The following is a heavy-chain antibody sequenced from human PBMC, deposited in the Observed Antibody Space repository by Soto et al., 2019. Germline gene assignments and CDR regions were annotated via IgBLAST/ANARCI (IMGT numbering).Heavy chain of an antibody. CDR1: GFTFSSYG. J-gene: IGHJ4*02. CDR3: ARATYYYDSSGYYDY. D-gene: IGHD3-22*01. V-gene: IGHV3-33*01. Sequence: GGSLRLSCAASGFTFSSYGMHWVRQAPGKGLEWVAVIWYDGSNKYYADSVKGRFTISRGNSKNTLYLQMNSLRAEDTAVYYCARATYYYDSSGYYDYWGQGTLVTVSS. CDR2: IWYDGSNK.